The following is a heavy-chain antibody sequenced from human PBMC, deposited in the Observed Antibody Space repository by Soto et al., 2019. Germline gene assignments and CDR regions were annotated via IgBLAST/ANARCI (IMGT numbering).Heavy chain of an antibody. J-gene: IGHJ6*02. Sequence: SETLSLTCTVSGGSISSYYWSWIRQPPGKGLEWIGYIYYSGSTNYNPSLKSRVTISVDTSKNQFSLKLSSVTAADTAVYYCARRGWLFGTNPYYYGMDVWGQGTTVTVSS. D-gene: IGHD1-7*01. CDR1: GGSISSYY. V-gene: IGHV4-59*08. CDR3: ARRGWLFGTNPYYYGMDV. CDR2: IYYSGST.